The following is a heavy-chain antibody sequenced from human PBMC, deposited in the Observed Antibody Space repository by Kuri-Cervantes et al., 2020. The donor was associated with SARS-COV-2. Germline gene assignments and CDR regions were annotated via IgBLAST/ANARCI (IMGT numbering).Heavy chain of an antibody. CDR2: ISAYNGNT. CDR1: GYTFTSYG. D-gene: IGHD6-19*01. J-gene: IGHJ6*02. Sequence: ASVKVSCKASGYTFTSYGISWVRQAPGQGLEWMGWISAYNGNTNYAQKLQGRVTMTTDTSTSTAYMELRSLRSDDTAVYYCARDRSSSGWSWVYYYYGMDVWGQGTAVTVSS. V-gene: IGHV1-18*01. CDR3: ARDRSSSGWSWVYYYYGMDV.